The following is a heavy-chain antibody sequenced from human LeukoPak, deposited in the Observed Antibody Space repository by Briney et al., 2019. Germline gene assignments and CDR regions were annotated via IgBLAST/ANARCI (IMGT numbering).Heavy chain of an antibody. CDR3: ASDSYSPEYFQH. Sequence: GSLTLSRAASGFRVSNNYMSWVRQAPGKGLEWVSVIYSGGSTFYADSVYGRFTISRDNSKNTLYLQMNSLRAEDTAVYYCASDSYSPEYFQHWGQGTLVAGPS. CDR1: GFRVSNNY. J-gene: IGHJ1*01. D-gene: IGHD2-15*01. V-gene: IGHV3-66*01. CDR2: IYSGGST.